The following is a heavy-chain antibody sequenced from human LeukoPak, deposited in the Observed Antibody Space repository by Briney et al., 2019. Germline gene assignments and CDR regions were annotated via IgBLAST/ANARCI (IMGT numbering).Heavy chain of an antibody. Sequence: PGGSLRLSCVASEFSFSNYWMTWVRQAPGKGLEWVANIKQDGSEKYYVDSVKGRFTISRDNAKNSLYLQMNSLRAEDTAVFYCAREAYDIVTESKGAFDIWGQGTKVTVSS. CDR3: AREAYDIVTESKGAFDI. V-gene: IGHV3-7*01. J-gene: IGHJ3*02. CDR1: EFSFSNYW. D-gene: IGHD3-9*01. CDR2: IKQDGSEK.